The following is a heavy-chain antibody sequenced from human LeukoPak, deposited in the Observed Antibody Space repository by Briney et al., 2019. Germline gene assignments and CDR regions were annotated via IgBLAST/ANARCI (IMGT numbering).Heavy chain of an antibody. CDR3: ARSNSLDY. CDR1: GYTFTNYW. J-gene: IGHJ4*02. Sequence: GESLKISCKASGYTFTNYWIGWVRQMPGKGLEWMGIIYPGDSDIRYSPSFQGQVTFSADKSISTAYLQWSSLKASDTAMYYCARSNSLDYWGLGTLVTVSS. D-gene: IGHD4-23*01. V-gene: IGHV5-51*01. CDR2: IYPGDSDI.